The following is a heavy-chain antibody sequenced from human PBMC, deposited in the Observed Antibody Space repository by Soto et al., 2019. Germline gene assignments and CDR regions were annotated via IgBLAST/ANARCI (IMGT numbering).Heavy chain of an antibody. CDR3: ARVPAPLVVAASDYYFDY. CDR1: GGSISSYY. Sequence: PSETLSLTCTVSGGSISSYYWSWIRQPPGKGLEWIGYIYYSGSTNYNPSLKSRVTISVDTSKNQFSLKLSSVTAADTAVYYCARVPAPLVVAASDYYFDYWGQGTLVTVSS. V-gene: IGHV4-59*01. D-gene: IGHD2-15*01. J-gene: IGHJ4*02. CDR2: IYYSGST.